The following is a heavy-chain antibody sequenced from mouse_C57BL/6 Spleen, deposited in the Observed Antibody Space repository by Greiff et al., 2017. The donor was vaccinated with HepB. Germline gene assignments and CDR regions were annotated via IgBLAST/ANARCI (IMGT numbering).Heavy chain of an antibody. Sequence: VQVVESGAELVKPGASVKLSCKASGYTFTEYTIHWVKQRSGQGLEWIGWFYPGSGSIKYNEKFKDKATLTADKSSSTVYMELSRLTSEDSAVYFCARHEEGPWDFDYWGQGTTLTVSS. CDR2: FYPGSGSI. J-gene: IGHJ2*01. CDR3: ARHEEGPWDFDY. D-gene: IGHD3-3*01. V-gene: IGHV1-62-2*01. CDR1: GYTFTEYT.